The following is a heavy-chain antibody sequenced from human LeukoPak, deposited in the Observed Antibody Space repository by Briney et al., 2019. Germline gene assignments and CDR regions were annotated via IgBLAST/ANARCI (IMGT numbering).Heavy chain of an antibody. J-gene: IGHJ4*02. CDR2: ISYDGSNK. V-gene: IGHV3-30*18. Sequence: PGGSLRLSCAASGFTFSSYGMHWVRQAPGKGLEWVAVISYDGSNKYYADSVKGRFTISRDNSKNTLYLQMNSLRAEDTAVYYCAKINYYDSNGDYWGQGIQVTVSS. D-gene: IGHD3-22*01. CDR3: AKINYYDSNGDY. CDR1: GFTFSSYG.